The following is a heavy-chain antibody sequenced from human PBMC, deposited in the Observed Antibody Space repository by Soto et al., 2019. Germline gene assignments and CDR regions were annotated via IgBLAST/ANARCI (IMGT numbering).Heavy chain of an antibody. V-gene: IGHV4-39*01. J-gene: IGHJ3*02. CDR2: IYYSGST. D-gene: IGHD3-3*01. CDR3: AKPITIFEATDAFDI. CDR1: GGSISSSSYY. Sequence: PSETLSLTCTVSGGSISSSSYYWGWIRQPPGKGLEWIGSIYYSGSTYYNPSLKSRVTISVDTSKNQFSLKLSSVTAADTAAYYCAKPITIFEATDAFDIWGQGTMVTVSS.